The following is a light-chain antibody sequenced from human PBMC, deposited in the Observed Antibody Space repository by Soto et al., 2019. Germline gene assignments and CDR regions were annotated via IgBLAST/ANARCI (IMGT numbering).Light chain of an antibody. V-gene: IGKV1-8*01. CDR1: QGISSY. CDR2: ASS. Sequence: AIRMTQSPSSFSASTGDRVTITCRASQGISSYLAWYQQKPGKAPKLLIYASSTLQSGAPSRFSGSASGTDFTLTISCLQSEDFSTYYCQQYYTYPFTFDPPTNVDIK. J-gene: IGKJ3*01. CDR3: QQYYTYPFT.